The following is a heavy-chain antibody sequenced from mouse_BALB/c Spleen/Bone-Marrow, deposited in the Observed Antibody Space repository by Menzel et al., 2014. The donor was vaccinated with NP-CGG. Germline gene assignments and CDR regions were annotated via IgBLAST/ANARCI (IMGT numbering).Heavy chain of an antibody. D-gene: IGHD3-3*01. J-gene: IGHJ3*01. Sequence: EVHLVESGGGLVQPGGSLKLSCAASGFTFSSYTMSWVRQTPEKRLEWVAYISNGGGSTYYPDTVKGRFTISRDNAKNTLYLQMSSLKSEDRAMYYCARHEGRGFAYWGQGTLVTVSA. CDR1: GFTFSSYT. CDR2: ISNGGGST. V-gene: IGHV5-12-2*01. CDR3: ARHEGRGFAY.